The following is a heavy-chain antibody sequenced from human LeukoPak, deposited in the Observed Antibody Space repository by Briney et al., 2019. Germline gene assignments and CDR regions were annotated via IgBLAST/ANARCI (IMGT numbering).Heavy chain of an antibody. CDR3: ARGGDFWSGYYGPGYYYYMDV. CDR1: GGSISSSGYY. CDR2: MYYSGST. D-gene: IGHD3-3*01. J-gene: IGHJ6*03. Sequence: SETLSLTCTVSGGSISSSGYYWGWIRPPPGKGLEWIGIMYYSGSTYYNPSLKSRVTISVDTSKNQFSLKLSSVTAADTAVYYCARGGDFWSGYYGPGYYYYMDVWGKGTTVTVSS. V-gene: IGHV4-39*07.